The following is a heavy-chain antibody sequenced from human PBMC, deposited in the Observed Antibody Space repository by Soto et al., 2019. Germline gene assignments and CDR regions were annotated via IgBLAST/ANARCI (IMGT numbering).Heavy chain of an antibody. D-gene: IGHD3-22*01. V-gene: IGHV6-1*01. CDR1: GDSVSSNSAA. J-gene: IGHJ6*02. CDR2: TYYRSKWYN. CDR3: AREPITMIVRSGMDV. Sequence: SQTLSLTCAISGDSVSSNSAAWNWIKQSPSRGLEWLGRTYYRSKWYNDYAVSVKSRITINPDTSKNQFSLQLNSVTPEDSAVYYCAREPITMIVRSGMDVWGQGTTVTVSS.